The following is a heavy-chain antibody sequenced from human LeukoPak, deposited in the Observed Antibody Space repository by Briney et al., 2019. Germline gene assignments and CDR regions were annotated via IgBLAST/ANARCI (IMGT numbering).Heavy chain of an antibody. V-gene: IGHV4-4*07. J-gene: IGHJ4*02. CDR1: GGSISTSY. CDR2: IYTSGST. Sequence: SETLSPTCTVSGGSISTSYWTWIRQPAGKGLEWIGRIYTSGSTTYNPSLKSRVTVSVDTSKNQFSLTLSSVTAADTAVYYCAKTPMATNYIDSWGQGTLVTVSS. D-gene: IGHD5-24*01. CDR3: AKTPMATNYIDS.